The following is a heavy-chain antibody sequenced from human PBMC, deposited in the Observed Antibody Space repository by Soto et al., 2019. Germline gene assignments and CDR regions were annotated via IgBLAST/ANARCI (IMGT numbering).Heavy chain of an antibody. J-gene: IGHJ4*02. CDR1: GFTVGNNY. Sequence: EVQLVESGGGLIQPGGSLKLSCAASGFTVGNNYMSWVRQAPGQGLEWVSLIYSTGTTKYADSVKGRFTVSRDNAKNPLYLQMNSLRAEDTAVYYCAKDGRGSGSHYNSFGYWGQGTLVTVSS. V-gene: IGHV3-53*01. CDR2: IYSTGTT. D-gene: IGHD3-10*01. CDR3: AKDGRGSGSHYNSFGY.